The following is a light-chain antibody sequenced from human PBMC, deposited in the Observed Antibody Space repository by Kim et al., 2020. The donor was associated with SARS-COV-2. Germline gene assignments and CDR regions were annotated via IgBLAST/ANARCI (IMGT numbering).Light chain of an antibody. Sequence: EIVMTQSPATLSLSPGERATLSCRASQSVGSNLAWYQQKPGQAPRLLIYGASTRATDIPARFSGSGSGTEFTLSISSLQSEDFAIYYCQQYNNWPYTFGQGTTLEI. CDR1: QSVGSN. CDR3: QQYNNWPYT. V-gene: IGKV3-15*01. J-gene: IGKJ2*01. CDR2: GAS.